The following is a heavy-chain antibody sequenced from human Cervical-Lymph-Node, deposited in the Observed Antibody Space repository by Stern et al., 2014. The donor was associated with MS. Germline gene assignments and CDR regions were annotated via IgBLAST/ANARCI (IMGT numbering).Heavy chain of an antibody. J-gene: IGHJ4*02. V-gene: IGHV1-3*01. Sequence: VQLLESGAEVKQPGASMTISCKTSGYNFIDHAIHCVRQAPGQRLEWMGWINGGPGTTKYSQKFQGRVSFTRDKAASAAYMDLSSLSPDDTAVYYCARQPDYSDFLDFWGQGTLVTVSS. D-gene: IGHD4-11*01. CDR3: ARQPDYSDFLDF. CDR1: GYNFIDHA. CDR2: INGGPGTT.